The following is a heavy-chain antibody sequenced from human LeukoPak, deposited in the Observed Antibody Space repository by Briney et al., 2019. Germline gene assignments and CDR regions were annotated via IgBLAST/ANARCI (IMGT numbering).Heavy chain of an antibody. Sequence: GASVKVSCKASGYSFTTYGISWVRQATGQGLEWMGWISDYTGNTNYAQKFQGRVTMTTDTSTSTAYMELRSLRSDDTAVYYCARDWTPRWLYYVDYWGQGTLVTVSS. CDR3: ARDWTPRWLYYVDY. CDR2: ISDYTGNT. V-gene: IGHV1-18*01. D-gene: IGHD6-19*01. CDR1: GYSFTTYG. J-gene: IGHJ4*02.